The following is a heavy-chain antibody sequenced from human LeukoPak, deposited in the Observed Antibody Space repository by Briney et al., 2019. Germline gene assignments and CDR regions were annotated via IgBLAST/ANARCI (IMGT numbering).Heavy chain of an antibody. CDR3: AKAKDFWRGPLDY. J-gene: IGHJ4*02. CDR2: IYYSGST. V-gene: IGHV4-59*01. D-gene: IGHD3-3*01. Sequence: SETLSLTCTVSGGSISSYYWSWIRQPPGKGLEWIGYIYYSGSTNYNPSLKSRVTISVDTSKNQFSLKLSSVTAADTAVYYCAKAKDFWRGPLDYWGQGTLVTVSS. CDR1: GGSISSYY.